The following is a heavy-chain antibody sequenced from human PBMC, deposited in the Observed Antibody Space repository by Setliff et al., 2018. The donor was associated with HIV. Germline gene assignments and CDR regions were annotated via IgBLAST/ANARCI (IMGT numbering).Heavy chain of an antibody. J-gene: IGHJ3*02. CDR1: GYKFTTYW. D-gene: IGHD3-9*01. CDR3: AKGGGLSFRYHDWFVKI. Sequence: GESLKISCKGSGYKFTTYWIAWVRQMPGKGLEWMGMIYPDDSDTRYSPSFQGRVTISADKSISTAYLQWSSLKASDTAMYYCAKGGGLSFRYHDWFVKIWGQGTLVTVSS. V-gene: IGHV5-51*01. CDR2: IYPDDSDT.